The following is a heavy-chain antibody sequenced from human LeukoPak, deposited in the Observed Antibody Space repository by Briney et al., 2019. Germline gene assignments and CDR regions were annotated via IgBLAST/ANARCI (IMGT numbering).Heavy chain of an antibody. Sequence: ASVKVSCKASGYTFTSYYMHWVRQAPGQGLEWMGIINPSGGNTGYAQKFQGRVTMTRDTSTSTVYMELSSLRSEDTAVYYCARTQPTGNFIPAAVYGMDVWGKGTTVTVSS. J-gene: IGHJ6*04. CDR3: ARTQPTGNFIPAAVYGMDV. CDR1: GYTFTSYY. D-gene: IGHD2-2*01. CDR2: INPSGGNT. V-gene: IGHV1-46*01.